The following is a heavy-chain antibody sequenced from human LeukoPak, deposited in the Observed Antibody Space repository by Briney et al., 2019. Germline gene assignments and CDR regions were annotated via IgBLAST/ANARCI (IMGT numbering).Heavy chain of an antibody. J-gene: IGHJ6*02. D-gene: IGHD2-15*01. Sequence: QSGGSLRLSCAASGFTFSSYWMHWVRQAPGKGLVWVSRINIDGSSTTYADSVKGRFTIPRDNAKNTLYLQMNSLRAEDTAVYYCARDGHVVVVAAGNYYYYGMDVWGQGTAVTVSS. CDR2: INIDGSST. CDR1: GFTFSSYW. V-gene: IGHV3-74*01. CDR3: ARDGHVVVVAAGNYYYYGMDV.